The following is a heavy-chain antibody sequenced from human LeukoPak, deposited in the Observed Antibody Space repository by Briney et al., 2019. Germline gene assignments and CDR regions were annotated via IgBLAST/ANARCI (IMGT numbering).Heavy chain of an antibody. V-gene: IGHV4-34*01. CDR1: GGSFSGYY. J-gene: IGHJ3*02. CDR3: ARGGWFRGLCAFDI. Sequence: KPSETLSLTCAVYGGSFSGYYWSWIRQPPGKGLEWIGEINHSGSTNYNPSLKSRVTISVDTSKNQFSLKLSSVTAADTAVYYCARGGWFRGLCAFDIWGQGTMVTVSS. D-gene: IGHD3-10*01. CDR2: INHSGST.